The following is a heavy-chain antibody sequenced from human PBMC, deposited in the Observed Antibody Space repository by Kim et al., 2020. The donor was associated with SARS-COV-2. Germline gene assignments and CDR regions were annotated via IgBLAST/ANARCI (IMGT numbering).Heavy chain of an antibody. J-gene: IGHJ4*02. D-gene: IGHD3-10*01. CDR2: IFHNGNT. CDR1: Y. V-gene: IGHV4-59*08. Sequence: YWSWIRQPPGKGLEWIGYIFHNGNTNYSPSLRSRVTLSLDTSKNHLSLRLTSVTAADTATYFCARLPYVSGSGTYPERQYYFDYWGQGTLAT. CDR3: ARLPYVSGSGTYPERQYYFDY.